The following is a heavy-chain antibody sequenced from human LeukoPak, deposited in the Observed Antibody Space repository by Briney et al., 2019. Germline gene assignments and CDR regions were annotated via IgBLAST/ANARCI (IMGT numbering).Heavy chain of an antibody. Sequence: PSETLSLTCTVSGGSISSYYWSWIRQPPGKGLEWIGYIYYSGSTNYNPSLKSRVTISVDTSKNQFSLKLSSVTAADTAVYYCARGKNYYGSGSHSAFDIWGQGTMVTVSS. V-gene: IGHV4-59*01. CDR1: GGSISSYY. D-gene: IGHD3-10*01. CDR3: ARGKNYYGSGSHSAFDI. CDR2: IYYSGST. J-gene: IGHJ3*02.